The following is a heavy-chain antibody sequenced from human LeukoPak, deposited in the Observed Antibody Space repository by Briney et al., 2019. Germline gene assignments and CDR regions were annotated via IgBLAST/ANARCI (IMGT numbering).Heavy chain of an antibody. CDR1: GGTFSSYA. Sequence: SVKVSCKASGGTFSSYAISWVRQAPGQGLEWMGGIIPIFGTANYAQKFQGRVTITEDESTSTAYMELSSLRSEDTAVYYCAREDCSSTSCCLFDYWGQGTLVTVSS. V-gene: IGHV1-69*13. D-gene: IGHD2-2*01. J-gene: IGHJ4*02. CDR2: IIPIFGTA. CDR3: AREDCSSTSCCLFDY.